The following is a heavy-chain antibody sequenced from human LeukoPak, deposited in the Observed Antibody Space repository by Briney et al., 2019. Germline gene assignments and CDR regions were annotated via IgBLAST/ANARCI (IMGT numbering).Heavy chain of an antibody. CDR3: ATSRYCSGGDCYSLAFDI. V-gene: IGHV3-64*01. Sequence: GGPLRLSCAASGFTFSNYFMHWVRQAPGKGLEYFSAIIRTGGTTYYTKSVKGRFTISRDNSKNTMYLQMVSLRAEDVAVYYCATSRYCSGGDCYSLAFDIWGQGTMVTVSS. J-gene: IGHJ3*02. CDR2: IIRTGGTT. CDR1: GFTFSNYF. D-gene: IGHD2-15*01.